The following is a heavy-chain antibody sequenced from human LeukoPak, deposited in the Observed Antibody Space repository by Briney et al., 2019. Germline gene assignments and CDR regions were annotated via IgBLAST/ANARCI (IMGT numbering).Heavy chain of an antibody. V-gene: IGHV1-18*01. J-gene: IGHJ3*02. D-gene: IGHD3-22*01. CDR1: GYTFTSYG. Sequence: ASVTVSCKASGYTFTSYGISWVRQAPGQGLEWMGWISAYNGNTNYAQKLQGRVTMTTDTSTSTAYMGLRSLRSDDTAVYYCARKGDYYDIVDAFDIWGQGTMVTVSS. CDR2: ISAYNGNT. CDR3: ARKGDYYDIVDAFDI.